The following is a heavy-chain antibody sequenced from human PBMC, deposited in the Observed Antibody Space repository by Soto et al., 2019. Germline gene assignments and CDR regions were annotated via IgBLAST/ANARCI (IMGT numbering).Heavy chain of an antibody. CDR2: TYYRSKWYN. Sequence: SQTLSLTCAISGDSVSSNSAAWNWIRQSPSRGLEWLGRTYYRSKWYNDYAVSVKSQITINPDTSKNQFSLQLNSVTPEDTAVYYCAFGSYPSFSFAYWGQGTLVTVSS. CDR1: GDSVSSNSAA. J-gene: IGHJ4*02. D-gene: IGHD1-26*01. V-gene: IGHV6-1*01. CDR3: AFGSYPSFSFAY.